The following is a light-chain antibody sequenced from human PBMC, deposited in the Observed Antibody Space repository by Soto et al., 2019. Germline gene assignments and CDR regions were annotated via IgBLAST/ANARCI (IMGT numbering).Light chain of an antibody. V-gene: IGKV3-20*01. CDR1: QSVNSDY. CDR2: IAS. CDR3: QQYGTSPWT. Sequence: EIVLTQSPGTLSLFPGERATLSCRPTQSVNSDYLAWYQQKPGQAPRLLIYIASRRATGIPDRFSGSRSGTDFTLTINRLEPEDFAVYYCQQYGTSPWTFGQGTKVEIK. J-gene: IGKJ1*01.